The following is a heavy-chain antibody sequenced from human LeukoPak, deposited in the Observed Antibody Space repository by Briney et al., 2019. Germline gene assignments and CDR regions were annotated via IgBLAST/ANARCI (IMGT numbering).Heavy chain of an antibody. CDR3: ARDGSYALGWFDP. Sequence: GGSLRLSCAASGFTFSDYYMSWIRQAPGEGLGWGSYISSSGSTIYYADSVKGRFTISRDNAKNSLYLQMNSLRAEDTAVYYCARDGSYALGWFDPWGQGTLVTVSS. V-gene: IGHV3-11*04. D-gene: IGHD1-26*01. J-gene: IGHJ5*02. CDR2: ISSSGSTI. CDR1: GFTFSDYY.